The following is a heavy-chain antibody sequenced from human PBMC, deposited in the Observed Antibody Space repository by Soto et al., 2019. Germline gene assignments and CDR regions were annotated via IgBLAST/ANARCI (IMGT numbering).Heavy chain of an antibody. CDR2: ISSSSSYT. J-gene: IGHJ5*02. D-gene: IGHD6-13*01. V-gene: IGHV3-11*06. Sequence: QVQLVESGGGLVKPGGSLRLSCAASGFTFSDYYMSWIRQAPGKGLEWVSYISSSSSYTNYADSVKGRFTISRDNAKNSLYLQMNSLRDEDTSVYYCARDNGIAGSFDPWGQGALVTVSS. CDR1: GFTFSDYY. CDR3: ARDNGIAGSFDP.